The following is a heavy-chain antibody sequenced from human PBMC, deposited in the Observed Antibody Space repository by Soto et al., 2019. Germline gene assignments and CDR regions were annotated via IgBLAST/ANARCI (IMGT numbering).Heavy chain of an antibody. D-gene: IGHD2-2*01. CDR1: GGSFSGYY. J-gene: IGHJ5*02. Sequence: QVQLQQWGAGLLKPSETLSLTCVVYGGSFSGYYWSWIRQSPGKGLEWIGGINHRGSTNYNPSLESRVTISVDTSKNQFYLKLPSVTAADTAMYYCARDGFCTSTTCRVGNWFDPWGQGTLVTVPS. CDR2: INHRGST. V-gene: IGHV4-34*01. CDR3: ARDGFCTSTTCRVGNWFDP.